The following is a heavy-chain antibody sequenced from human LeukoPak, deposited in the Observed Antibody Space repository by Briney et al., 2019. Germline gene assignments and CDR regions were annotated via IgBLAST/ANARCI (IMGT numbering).Heavy chain of an antibody. CDR1: GFTFSSYA. Sequence: GGSLRLSCAASGFTFSSYAMSWVRQAPGKGLEWVSAISGSGGSTYYADSVKGRFTISRDNSKNTLYLQMNSLRDEDTAVYYCAKFRRARYYYDSSGYQGDYWGQGTLVTVSS. V-gene: IGHV3-23*01. CDR2: ISGSGGST. D-gene: IGHD3-22*01. J-gene: IGHJ4*02. CDR3: AKFRRARYYYDSSGYQGDY.